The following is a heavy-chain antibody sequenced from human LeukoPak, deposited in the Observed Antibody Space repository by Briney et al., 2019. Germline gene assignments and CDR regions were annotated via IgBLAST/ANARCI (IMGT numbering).Heavy chain of an antibody. CDR3: AIFQGTYGDNDNDF. CDR1: GGTFRSFA. V-gene: IGHV1-69*13. D-gene: IGHD4-17*01. CDR2: IIPMINTP. Sequence: GASVKVSCKASGGTFRSFAINWVRQAPGKGLAWMGGIIPMINTPKYAQRFQGRVSITADESTSTGYMEVSSLRSEDTAVYYCAIFQGTYGDNDNDFWGQGTLVTVSS. J-gene: IGHJ4*02.